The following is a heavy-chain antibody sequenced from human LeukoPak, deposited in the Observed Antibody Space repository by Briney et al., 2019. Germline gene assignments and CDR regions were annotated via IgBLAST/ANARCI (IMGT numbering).Heavy chain of an antibody. Sequence: SSVKVSCKASGGTFSSHAIAWVRQAPGQGPEWKGGIIPISGTADYAQKFQGRVTITTDQSTSTAYMELSSLTSDDTAVYYCARGLQYQLLKALRYYYMDVWGEGTTVTVSS. CDR3: ARGLQYQLLKALRYYYMDV. V-gene: IGHV1-69*05. CDR2: IIPISGTA. J-gene: IGHJ6*03. D-gene: IGHD2-2*01. CDR1: GGTFSSHA.